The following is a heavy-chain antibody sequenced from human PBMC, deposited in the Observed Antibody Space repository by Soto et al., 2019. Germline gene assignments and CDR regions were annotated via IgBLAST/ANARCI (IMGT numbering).Heavy chain of an antibody. CDR2: ISAYNGNT. D-gene: IGHD3-22*01. Sequence: GASVKVSCKASGYTFTSYGISWVRQAPGQGLEWMGWISAYNGNTNYAQKLQGRVTMTTDTSTSTAYMELRSLRSDDTAVYYCARVRGDYYDSSGYYIPGHWGQGTLVTVSS. V-gene: IGHV1-18*01. CDR1: GYTFTSYG. J-gene: IGHJ4*02. CDR3: ARVRGDYYDSSGYYIPGH.